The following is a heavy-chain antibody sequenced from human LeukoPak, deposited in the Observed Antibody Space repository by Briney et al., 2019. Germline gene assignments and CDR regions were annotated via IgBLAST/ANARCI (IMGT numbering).Heavy chain of an antibody. CDR3: ARLSRANWAYYFDY. V-gene: IGHV4-39*07. CDR2: IYYSGST. D-gene: IGHD7-27*01. Sequence: SETLSLTCTVSGGSISSSSYYWGWIRQPPGKGLEWIGSIYYSGSTYYNPSLKSRVTISVDTSKNQFSLKLSSVTAADTAVYYCARLSRANWAYYFDYWGQGTLVTVSS. CDR1: GGSISSSSYY. J-gene: IGHJ4*02.